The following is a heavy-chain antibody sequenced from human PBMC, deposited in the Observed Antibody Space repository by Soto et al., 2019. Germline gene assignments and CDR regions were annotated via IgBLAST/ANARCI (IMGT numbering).Heavy chain of an antibody. J-gene: IGHJ6*02. CDR1: GGTFSSYA. D-gene: IGHD3-3*01. CDR2: IIPIFGTA. V-gene: IGHV1-69*01. Sequence: QVQLVQSGAEVKKPGSSVKVSCKASGGTFSSYAISWVRQAPGQGLEWMGGIIPIFGTANYAQKFQGRVTITADESTSTAYMELSSLRSEDTAVYYCARNSDEWLSTNAVYYYYYGMDVWGQGTTVTVSS. CDR3: ARNSDEWLSTNAVYYYYYGMDV.